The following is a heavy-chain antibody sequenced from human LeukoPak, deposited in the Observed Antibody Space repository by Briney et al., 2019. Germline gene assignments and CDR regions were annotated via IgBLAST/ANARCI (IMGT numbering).Heavy chain of an antibody. V-gene: IGHV4-39*01. CDR1: GGSISSSSYY. CDR3: ARLPLGYCSGGSCYGY. J-gene: IGHJ4*02. Sequence: SETLSLTCTVSGGSISSSSYYWGWIRQPPGKGLEWIGSIYYSGCTYYNPALKSRVTISVDTSKNQFSLKLSSVTAADTAVYYCARLPLGYCSGGSCYGYWGQGTLVTVSS. D-gene: IGHD2-15*01. CDR2: IYYSGCT.